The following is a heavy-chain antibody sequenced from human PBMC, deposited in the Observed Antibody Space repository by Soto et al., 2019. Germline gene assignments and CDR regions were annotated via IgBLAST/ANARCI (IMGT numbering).Heavy chain of an antibody. J-gene: IGHJ3*02. Sequence: GGSLRLSCAASGFTFSTHGMHWVRQAPGKELEWVALIWFDGSDKYYADSVKGRFTISRDNSKNTLYLQMNSLRAEDTAVYYCARLYCSSSSCYSVGAFDIRGQGTMVTVSS. CDR1: GFTFSTHG. V-gene: IGHV3-33*01. D-gene: IGHD2-15*01. CDR3: ARLYCSSSSCYSVGAFDI. CDR2: IWFDGSDK.